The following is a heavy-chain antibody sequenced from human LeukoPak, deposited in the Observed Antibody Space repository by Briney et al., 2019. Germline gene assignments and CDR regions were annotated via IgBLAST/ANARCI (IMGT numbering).Heavy chain of an antibody. D-gene: IGHD4-23*01. Sequence: PSETLSLTCTVSGYSISSGYYWGWIRQPPGKGLEWIGSIYHSGSTYYNPSLKSRVTISVDTSKNQFSLKLSSVTAADTAVYYCATPNDYGGNLFDYWGQGTLVTVSS. CDR1: GYSISSGYY. V-gene: IGHV4-38-2*02. CDR2: IYHSGST. J-gene: IGHJ4*02. CDR3: ATPNDYGGNLFDY.